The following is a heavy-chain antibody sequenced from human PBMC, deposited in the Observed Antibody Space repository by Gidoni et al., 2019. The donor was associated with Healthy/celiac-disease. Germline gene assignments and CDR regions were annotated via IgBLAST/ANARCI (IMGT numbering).Heavy chain of an antibody. CDR2: ISSSSSTI. CDR3: AREIYCSGGSCYP. J-gene: IGHJ5*02. Sequence: EVQLVESGGGLVQPGGSLRLSCAASGFTLSSYSMNWVRQAPGKGLEWVSYISSSSSTIYYADSVKGRFTISRDNAKNSLYLQKNSLRAEDTAGYYCAREIYCSGGSCYPWGQGTLVTVSS. V-gene: IGHV3-48*01. CDR1: GFTLSSYS. D-gene: IGHD2-15*01.